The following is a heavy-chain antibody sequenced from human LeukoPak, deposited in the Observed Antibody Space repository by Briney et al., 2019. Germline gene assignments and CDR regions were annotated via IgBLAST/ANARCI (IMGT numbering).Heavy chain of an antibody. D-gene: IGHD1-1*01. CDR3: ARDNDGALDY. Sequence: GGFLRLSCAAPGLIFSNYWMAWVRQAPGEGLEWVANIKHDESERYYVDSVKGRFTISRDNAKNSLYLQMNSLRADDTAVYYCARDNDGALDYWGQGTLVTVSS. J-gene: IGHJ4*02. CDR2: IKHDESER. V-gene: IGHV3-7*01. CDR1: GLIFSNYW.